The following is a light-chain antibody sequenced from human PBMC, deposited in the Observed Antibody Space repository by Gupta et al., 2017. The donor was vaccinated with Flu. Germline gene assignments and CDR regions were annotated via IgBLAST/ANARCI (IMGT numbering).Light chain of an antibody. J-gene: IGKJ4*01. CDR3: QQSDSTPLT. CDR2: AAS. CDR1: QSISSY. V-gene: IGKV1-39*01. Sequence: DIQMTQSPSSLSASVGDRVTITCRASQSISSYLNWYQQKPGKAPKPLIYAASSLQSGVPSRFSGSGSGTDFTLTISSLQPEDFATYYCQQSDSTPLTFGGGTKVEIK.